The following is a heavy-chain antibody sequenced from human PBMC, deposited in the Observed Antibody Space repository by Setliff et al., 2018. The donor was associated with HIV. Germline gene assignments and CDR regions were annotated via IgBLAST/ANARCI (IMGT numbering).Heavy chain of an antibody. Sequence: PGESLKISCKASGYSFTIYWIGWVRQMPGKGLEWMGVIYPGDSDTRYSPSFQGQVTISADKSITTAYVQWSSLKAPDTALYYCATWTRAETSENFQHWGQGTLVTVSS. V-gene: IGHV5-51*01. CDR2: IYPGDSDT. D-gene: IGHD4-17*01. CDR1: GYSFTIYW. CDR3: ATWTRAETSENFQH. J-gene: IGHJ1*01.